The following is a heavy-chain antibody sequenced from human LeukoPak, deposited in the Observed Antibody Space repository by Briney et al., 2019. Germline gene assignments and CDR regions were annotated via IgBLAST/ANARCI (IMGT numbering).Heavy chain of an antibody. CDR1: GFNFADYA. CDR3: AKNGGGQCYSHLDS. CDR2: ISGSGGST. V-gene: IGHV3-23*01. D-gene: IGHD2-21*01. J-gene: IGHJ4*02. Sequence: GGSLRLSCTASGFNFADYAMTWVRQAPGKGLEWVSGISGSGGSTYYVDSVKGRFTISRDNSKNTLYLQMNSLREEDTALYFCAKNGGGQCYSHLDSWGQGNLVTVSS.